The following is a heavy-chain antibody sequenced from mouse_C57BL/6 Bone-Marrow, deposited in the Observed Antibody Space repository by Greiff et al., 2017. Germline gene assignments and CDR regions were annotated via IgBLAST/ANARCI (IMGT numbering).Heavy chain of an antibody. CDR1: GYTFTSYW. CDR3: ARQLGRGTPYFDY. J-gene: IGHJ2*01. V-gene: IGHV1-69*01. D-gene: IGHD4-1*02. CDR2: IDPSDSYT. Sequence: QVQLQQPGAELVMPGASVKLSCKASGYTFTSYWMHWVKQRPGQGLEWIGEIDPSDSYTNYNQKFKGKSTLTVDKSSSTAYMQLSSLTSEDSAVYYCARQLGRGTPYFDYWGQGTTLTVSS.